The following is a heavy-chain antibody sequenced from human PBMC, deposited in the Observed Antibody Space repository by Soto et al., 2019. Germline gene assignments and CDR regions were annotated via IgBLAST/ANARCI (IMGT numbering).Heavy chain of an antibody. Sequence: SETLSLTCTVSGGSISSYYWSWIRQSPGKGLEWIGYIYYSGTTDYNPSLKSRVTMSVDTSKGQFSLKLSPVTAADTAVYYCARLGTITANWFDPWGQGTLVTVSS. CDR3: ARLGTITANWFDP. CDR2: IYYSGTT. CDR1: GGSISSYY. J-gene: IGHJ5*02. D-gene: IGHD1-1*01. V-gene: IGHV4-59*08.